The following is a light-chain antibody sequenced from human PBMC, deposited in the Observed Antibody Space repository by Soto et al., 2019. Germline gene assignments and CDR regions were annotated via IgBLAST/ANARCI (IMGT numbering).Light chain of an antibody. CDR3: QSYDGSLSGSV. V-gene: IGLV1-40*01. J-gene: IGLJ3*02. CDR1: SSNIGAGYD. CDR2: GNS. Sequence: QAVLTQPPSVSGAPGQRVTISCTGSSSNIGAGYDVHWYQQLPGTAPKLLIYGNSNRPSGVPDRFSGSKSGNSASLAITGLQAEDEADYYCQSYDGSLSGSVFGGGTKVTVL.